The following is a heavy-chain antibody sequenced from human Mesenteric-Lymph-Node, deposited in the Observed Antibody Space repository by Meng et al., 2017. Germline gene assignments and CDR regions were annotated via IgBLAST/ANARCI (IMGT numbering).Heavy chain of an antibody. CDR1: GFTFSSLW. V-gene: IGHV3-7*01. CDR3: ARGGGSWFAP. Sequence: GESLKISCAASGFTFSSLWMSWGRQVPGKGLEWVANMKQDGSEQNYVDSVKGRFTIFRNNAKNSLYLQMNSLTIEDTAVYYCARGGGSWFAPWGQGTLVTVSS. J-gene: IGHJ5*01. D-gene: IGHD2-15*01. CDR2: MKQDGSEQ.